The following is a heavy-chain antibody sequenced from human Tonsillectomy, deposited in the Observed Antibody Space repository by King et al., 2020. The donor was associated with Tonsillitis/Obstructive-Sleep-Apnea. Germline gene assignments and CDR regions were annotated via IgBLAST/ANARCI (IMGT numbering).Heavy chain of an antibody. V-gene: IGHV3-23*04. CDR2: LSGGGATT. Sequence: VQLVESGGGLVQPGGSLRLSCAASGFIFSNYAMSWVRQAPGKGLEWVSALSGGGATTYYADSVKGRFTISRDNSKNTVYLEMNSLRAEDTAVYYCARGHNDYVWGTYRPFDDWGQGTLVTVSS. CDR3: ARGHNDYVWGTYRPFDD. D-gene: IGHD3-16*02. CDR1: GFIFSNYA. J-gene: IGHJ4*02.